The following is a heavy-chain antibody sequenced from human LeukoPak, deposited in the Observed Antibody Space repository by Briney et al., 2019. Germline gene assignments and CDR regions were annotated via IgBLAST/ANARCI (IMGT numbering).Heavy chain of an antibody. CDR1: GFTFSSYG. CDR2: IWYDGSNK. D-gene: IGHD6-19*01. CDR3: ARDHAPRGEWLVQGIGY. J-gene: IGHJ4*02. Sequence: TGGSLRLSCAAPGFTFSSYGMHWVRQAPGKGLEWVAVIWYDGSNKYYADSVKGRFTISRDNSKNTLYLQMNSLRAEDTAVYYCARDHAPRGEWLVQGIGYWGQGTLVTVSS. V-gene: IGHV3-33*01.